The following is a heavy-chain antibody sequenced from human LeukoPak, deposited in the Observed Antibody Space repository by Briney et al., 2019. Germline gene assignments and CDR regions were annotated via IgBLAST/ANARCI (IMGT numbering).Heavy chain of an antibody. Sequence: GGSLRLSCAASGFTFSSYSINWVRQAPGKGLEWVSSISSGGTFMYYADSVKGRFTISRDNAKKSEFLQMNSLRAEDSAVYYCAREPTGDYWGQGMLVTVSS. V-gene: IGHV3-21*01. D-gene: IGHD1-1*01. CDR1: GFTFSSYS. J-gene: IGHJ4*02. CDR2: ISSGGTFM. CDR3: AREPTGDY.